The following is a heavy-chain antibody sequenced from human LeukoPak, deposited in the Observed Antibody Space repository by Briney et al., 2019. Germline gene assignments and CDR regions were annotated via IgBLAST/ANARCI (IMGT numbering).Heavy chain of an antibody. CDR2: IDYSGNT. J-gene: IGHJ5*02. Sequence: PSETLSLTCTVSGGSLSSDYWSWIRQPPGKGLEWIGYIDYSGNTNYNPSLKSRVTISVDTSKNKLSLKLSSVTAADTAVYYCATSAGTIYTWFDPWGQGTLVTVSS. V-gene: IGHV4-59*01. D-gene: IGHD1-1*01. CDR3: ATSAGTIYTWFDP. CDR1: GGSLSSDY.